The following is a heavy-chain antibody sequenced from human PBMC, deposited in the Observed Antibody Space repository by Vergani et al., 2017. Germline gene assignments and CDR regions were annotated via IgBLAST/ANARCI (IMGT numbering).Heavy chain of an antibody. CDR2: IQYSEYP. V-gene: IGHV4-59*11. Sequence: QVQLQESGPGLVKSSETLSLTCSVSFDSIRNLYCYWIRQPPGKGLEGIGPIQYSEYPNYNPSLTTRVTISVDTSKNLFSLTLTSVTAADTSVYYCASDTHSGQRADRGGRGILVTVTS. CDR3: ASDTHSGQRADR. CDR1: FDSIRNLY. D-gene: IGHD6-19*01. J-gene: IGHJ5*02.